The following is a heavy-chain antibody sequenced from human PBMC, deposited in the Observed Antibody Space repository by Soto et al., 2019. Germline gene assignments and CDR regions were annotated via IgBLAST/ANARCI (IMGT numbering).Heavy chain of an antibody. J-gene: IGHJ4*02. Sequence: PGGSLRLSCAASGSTFSAYAMSWVRQAPGKGLEWVSVISGSGGATYYADSVKGRFTISRDNSKNTLYLQMNSLRAEDTAVYYCARQEYVTTWYLKYWGQGTLVTVSS. CDR2: ISGSGGAT. V-gene: IGHV3-23*01. CDR3: ARQEYVTTWYLKY. D-gene: IGHD6-13*01. CDR1: GSTFSAYA.